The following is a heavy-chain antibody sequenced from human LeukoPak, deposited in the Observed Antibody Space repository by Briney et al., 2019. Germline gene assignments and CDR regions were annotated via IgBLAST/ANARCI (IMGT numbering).Heavy chain of an antibody. CDR1: GFTFSSYG. J-gene: IGHJ5*02. Sequence: PGGSLRLSCAASGFTFSSYGMHWVRQAPGKGLEWVAFIRYDGSNKYYADSVKGRFTISRDNAKNSLYLPMNSLRAEDTAVYYCARDLSEYSSGFDPWGQGTLVTVSS. D-gene: IGHD6-6*01. CDR2: IRYDGSNK. CDR3: ARDLSEYSSGFDP. V-gene: IGHV3-30*02.